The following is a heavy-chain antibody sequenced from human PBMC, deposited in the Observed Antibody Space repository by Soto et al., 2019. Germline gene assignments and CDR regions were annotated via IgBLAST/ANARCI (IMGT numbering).Heavy chain of an antibody. CDR3: ARESMVRGVILFDY. CDR2: INHSGST. Sequence: SETLSLTCAVYGGSFSGYYWSWIRQPPGKGLEWIGEINHSGSTNYNPSLKSRVTISVDTSKNQFSLKLSSVTAADTAVYYCARESMVRGVILFDYWGQGTLVTVS. CDR1: GGSFSGYY. V-gene: IGHV4-34*01. J-gene: IGHJ4*02. D-gene: IGHD3-10*01.